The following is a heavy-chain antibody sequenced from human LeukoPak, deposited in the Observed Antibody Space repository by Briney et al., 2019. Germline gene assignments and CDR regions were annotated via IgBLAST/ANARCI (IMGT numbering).Heavy chain of an antibody. J-gene: IGHJ6*02. Sequence: PSQTLSLTCTVSGGSISSGGYYWSWIRQYPGKGLEWIGYIYYSGSTYYNPSLKSRVTISVDTSKNQFSLKLSSVTAADTAVYYCARENADVGYYYYGMDVWGQGTTVTVSS. V-gene: IGHV4-31*03. CDR1: GGSISSGGYY. CDR2: IYYSGST. CDR3: ARENADVGYYYYGMDV.